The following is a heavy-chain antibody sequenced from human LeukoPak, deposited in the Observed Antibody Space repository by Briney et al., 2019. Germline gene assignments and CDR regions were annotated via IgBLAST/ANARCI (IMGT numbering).Heavy chain of an antibody. J-gene: IGHJ4*02. CDR1: GFTFSSYA. D-gene: IGHD3-9*01. CDR3: ARVGQLLRPFDY. V-gene: IGHV3-48*04. Sequence: QPGRSLRLSCAASGFTFSSYAMHWVRQAPGKGLEWVSYISTTSSDIYYADFVKGRFTISRDNAQNSLYLQMNSLRAEDTAVYYCARVGQLLRPFDYWGQGTLVTVSS. CDR2: ISTTSSDI.